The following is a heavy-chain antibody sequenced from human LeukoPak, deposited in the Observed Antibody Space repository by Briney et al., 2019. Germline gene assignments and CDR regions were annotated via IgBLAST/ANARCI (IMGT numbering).Heavy chain of an antibody. CDR2: ISGSGGST. Sequence: GGPLRLSCAASGFTFSSYAMSWVRQAPGKGLEWVSAISGSGGSTYYADSVKGRFTISRDNSKNTLYLQMNSLRAEDTAVYYCANFGYDYVWGSYRPSDAFDIWGQGTMVTVSS. CDR1: GFTFSSYA. D-gene: IGHD3-16*02. J-gene: IGHJ3*02. CDR3: ANFGYDYVWGSYRPSDAFDI. V-gene: IGHV3-23*01.